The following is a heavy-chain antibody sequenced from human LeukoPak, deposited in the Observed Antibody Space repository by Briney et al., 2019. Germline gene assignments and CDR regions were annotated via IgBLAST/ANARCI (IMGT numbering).Heavy chain of an antibody. D-gene: IGHD3-3*01. CDR2: INPNSGCT. V-gene: IGHV1-2*02. Sequence: GGSVKVSCKASGYTFTSYGISGVRQAPGKGLAWMGWINPNSGCTHYAQKVQGRVTMYRDTSISTAYMEMSSLKSDDTAVYYCARWTRITIFGVVIKRRGYYHGMDIWGQGTTVTVSS. CDR1: GYTFTSYG. CDR3: ARWTRITIFGVVIKRRGYYHGMDI. J-gene: IGHJ6*02.